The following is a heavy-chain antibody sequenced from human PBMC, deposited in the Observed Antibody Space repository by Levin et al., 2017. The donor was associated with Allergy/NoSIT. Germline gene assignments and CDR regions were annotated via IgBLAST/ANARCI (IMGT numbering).Heavy chain of an antibody. CDR1: GFSFSDYS. D-gene: IGHD2-15*01. J-gene: IGHJ4*02. V-gene: IGHV3-21*01. CDR2: ISSSNKYI. Sequence: GGSLRLSCAASGFSFSDYSMNWVRQAPGKGLEWVSCISSSNKYIYYADSLKGRFTISRDNAKNSLYLQMNSLTDEDTAVYYCARDPYCSGGSCYFDHWGQGTLVTVSS. CDR3: ARDPYCSGGSCYFDH.